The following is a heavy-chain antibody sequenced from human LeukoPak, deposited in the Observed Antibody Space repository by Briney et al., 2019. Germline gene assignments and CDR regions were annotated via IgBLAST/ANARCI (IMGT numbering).Heavy chain of an antibody. J-gene: IGHJ4*02. CDR3: ARALNLLDPVTLDY. V-gene: IGHV3-30*03. CDR2: ISYDGSNK. Sequence: GGSLRLSCAASGFTFSSYGMHWVRQAPGKGLEWVAVISYDGSNKYYADSVKGRFTISRDNSKNTLYLQMNSLRAEGTAVYYCARALNLLDPVTLDYWGQGTLVTVSS. D-gene: IGHD1-1*01. CDR1: GFTFSSYG.